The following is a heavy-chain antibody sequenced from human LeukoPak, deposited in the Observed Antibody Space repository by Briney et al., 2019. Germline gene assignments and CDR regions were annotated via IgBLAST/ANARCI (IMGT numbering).Heavy chain of an antibody. CDR3: ARRFCSSVSCYDDDAFDV. J-gene: IGHJ3*01. Sequence: ASVKVSCKASGHTFVSYGISWVRQAPGQGLEWMGWISGYNGKINYAQKFQGRVTMTTDTSTSTAYLELRSLTSEDPAVYYCARRFCSSVSCYDDDAFDVWGQGTLVTVSS. CDR2: ISGYNGKI. CDR1: GHTFVSYG. D-gene: IGHD2-2*01. V-gene: IGHV1-18*01.